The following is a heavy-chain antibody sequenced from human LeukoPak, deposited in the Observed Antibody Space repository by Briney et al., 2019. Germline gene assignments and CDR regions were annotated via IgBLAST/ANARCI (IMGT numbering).Heavy chain of an antibody. CDR2: INPNSGGT. J-gene: IGHJ6*04. V-gene: IGHV1-2*02. Sequence: ASVKVSCKASGYTFTGYYIHWVRQAPGQGLEWMGWINPNSGGTNYAQKFQGRVTMTRDTSISTAYMELSRLRSDDTALYYCASDRGYCTSTSCLLDVWGKGTTVTVSS. CDR1: GYTFTGYY. D-gene: IGHD2-2*01. CDR3: ASDRGYCTSTSCLLDV.